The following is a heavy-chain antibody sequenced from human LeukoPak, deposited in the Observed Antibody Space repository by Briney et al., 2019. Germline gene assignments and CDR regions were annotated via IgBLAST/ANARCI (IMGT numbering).Heavy chain of an antibody. J-gene: IGHJ3*02. CDR3: GRDTYYYDSSGYRTFDI. D-gene: IGHD3-22*01. CDR1: GYTFTGYY. V-gene: IGHV1-2*02. CDR2: INPNSGGT. Sequence: ASVKVSCKASGYTFTGYYTHWVRQAPGQGLEWMGWINPNSGGTNYAQKFQGRVTMTRDTSISTVYMELSRLRSDDTAVYYCGRDTYYYDSSGYRTFDIWGQGTMVTVSS.